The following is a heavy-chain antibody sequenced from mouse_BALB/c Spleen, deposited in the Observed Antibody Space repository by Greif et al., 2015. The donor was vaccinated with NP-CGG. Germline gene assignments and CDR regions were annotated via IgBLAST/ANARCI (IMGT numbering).Heavy chain of an antibody. J-gene: IGHJ4*01. CDR1: GFTFGSFG. Sequence: EVMLVESGGGLVQPGGSRKLSCAASGFTFGSFGMHWVRQAPEKGLEWVAYISSGSSTIYYADTVKGRFTISRDNPKNTLFLQMTSLRSEDTAMYYCARSEVRRAMDYWGQGTSVTVSS. D-gene: IGHD2-14*01. CDR2: ISSGSSTI. V-gene: IGHV5-17*02. CDR3: ARSEVRRAMDY.